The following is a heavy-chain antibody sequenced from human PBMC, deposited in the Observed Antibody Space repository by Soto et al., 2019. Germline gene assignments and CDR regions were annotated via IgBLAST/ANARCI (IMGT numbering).Heavy chain of an antibody. CDR3: AISVPGIAVAGDPFPLPAEYFHH. Sequence: GGSLRLSCAASGFTFSSYAMNWVRQAPGKGLEWVSAFSGSGGSTYYADSVKGRFTFSRDISKNTLYLQMNSLRAEDTAVYYCAISVPGIAVAGDPFPLPAEYFHHWGQGTLVTAPQ. D-gene: IGHD6-19*01. J-gene: IGHJ1*01. V-gene: IGHV3-23*01. CDR2: FSGSGGST. CDR1: GFTFSSYA.